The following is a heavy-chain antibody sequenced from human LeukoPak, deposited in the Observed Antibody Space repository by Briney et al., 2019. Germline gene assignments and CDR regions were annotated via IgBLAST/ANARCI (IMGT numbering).Heavy chain of an antibody. V-gene: IGHV3-30*18. CDR3: AKDRMRLGYSYGSDAFDI. Sequence: PGGSLRLSCAASGFTFSSYGMHWVRQAPGKGLEWVTLMSYDGNNKYSADSVRGRFSISRDNSKNTLHLQMDSLRPDDTAVYYCAKDRMRLGYSYGSDAFDIWGQGTMVTVSS. CDR1: GFTFSSYG. CDR2: MSYDGNNK. D-gene: IGHD5-18*01. J-gene: IGHJ3*02.